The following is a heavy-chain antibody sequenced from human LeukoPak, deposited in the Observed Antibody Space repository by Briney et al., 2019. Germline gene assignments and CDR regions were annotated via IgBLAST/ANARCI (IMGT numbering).Heavy chain of an antibody. CDR1: GFTFSSYA. V-gene: IGHV3-23*01. Sequence: GGSLRLSCAASGFTFSSYAMSWVRQAPGKGLEWVSAISGSGGSTYYADSVKGRFTISRDNSKNTLYLQMNSLRAEDTAVYYCAKGKESYGSGSYRFDYWGQGTLVTVSS. CDR3: AKGKESYGSGSYRFDY. D-gene: IGHD3-10*01. CDR2: ISGSGGST. J-gene: IGHJ4*02.